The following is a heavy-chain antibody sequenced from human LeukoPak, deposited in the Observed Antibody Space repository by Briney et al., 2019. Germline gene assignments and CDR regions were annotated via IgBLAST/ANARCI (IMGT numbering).Heavy chain of an antibody. V-gene: IGHV3-33*01. D-gene: IGHD4-17*01. Sequence: PGTSLRLSCAASGFTFSSYGMHWVRQAPGQGLEWVAVIWYDGSNKYYADSVKGRFTIARDNSKHTLYLQMNSLRAEDTAVYYCARDPSTVTTAYFDYWGQGTLVTVSS. CDR3: ARDPSTVTTAYFDY. CDR2: IWYDGSNK. CDR1: GFTFSSYG. J-gene: IGHJ4*02.